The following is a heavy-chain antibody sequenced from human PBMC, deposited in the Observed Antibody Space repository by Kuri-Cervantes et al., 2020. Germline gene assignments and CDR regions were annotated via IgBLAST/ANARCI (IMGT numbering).Heavy chain of an antibody. J-gene: IGHJ4*02. Sequence: LSLTCAASGFTFSSYSMNWVRQAPGKGLEWVSGISWNSGSIGYADSVKGRFTISRDNAKNSLYLQMNSLRAEDTAVYYCARDLFQYSGAGYWGQGTLVTVSS. V-gene: IGHV3-9*01. CDR1: GFTFSSYS. D-gene: IGHD2/OR15-2a*01. CDR3: ARDLFQYSGAGY. CDR2: ISWNSGSI.